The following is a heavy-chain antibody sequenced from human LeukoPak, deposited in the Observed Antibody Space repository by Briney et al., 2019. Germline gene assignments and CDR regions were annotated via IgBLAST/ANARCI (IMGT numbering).Heavy chain of an antibody. D-gene: IGHD6-6*01. Sequence: GGSLRLSCAASGFSVSNTYMSWVRQAPGKGLEWVSVIYSGDSGVSTYYADSVKGRFTISRHNSRNTLYLQMSSLRAEDTAVYFCARSAARLRYYYAMDVWGQGTTVTVCS. V-gene: IGHV3-53*04. J-gene: IGHJ6*02. CDR2: IYSGDSGVST. CDR3: ARSAARLRYYYAMDV. CDR1: GFSVSNTY.